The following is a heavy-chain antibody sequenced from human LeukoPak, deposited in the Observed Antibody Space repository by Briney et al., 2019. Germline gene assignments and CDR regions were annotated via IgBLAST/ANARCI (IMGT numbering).Heavy chain of an antibody. CDR2: IYHSGST. CDR1: GGSISSGGYS. J-gene: IGHJ4*02. Sequence: PSETLSLTCAVSGGSISSGGYSWSWIRQPPGKGLGWIGYIYHSGSTYYNPSLKSRVTISVDRSKNQFSLKLSSVTAADTAVYYCARDSSSWYGYFDYWGQGTLVTVSS. CDR3: ARDSSSWYGYFDY. V-gene: IGHV4-30-2*01. D-gene: IGHD6-13*01.